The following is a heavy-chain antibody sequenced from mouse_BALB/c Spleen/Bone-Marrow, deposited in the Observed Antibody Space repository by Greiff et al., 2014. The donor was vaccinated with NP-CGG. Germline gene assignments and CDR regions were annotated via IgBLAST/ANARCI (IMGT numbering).Heavy chain of an antibody. V-gene: IGHV1-9*01. CDR3: ARRLLYYFDY. CDR1: GYTFSTYW. Sequence: QVQLKESGAELMEPGASVKISCKATGYTFSTYWIEWVKQRPGHGLEWIGEILPGSGSTNYNEKFKGKATFTADTSSNTAYMQLNSLTSEDSAVYYCARRLLYYFDYWGQGTTLTVSS. CDR2: ILPGSGST. J-gene: IGHJ2*01. D-gene: IGHD1-2*01.